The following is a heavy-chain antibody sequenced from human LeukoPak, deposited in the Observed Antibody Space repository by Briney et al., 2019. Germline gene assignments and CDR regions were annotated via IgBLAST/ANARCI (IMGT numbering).Heavy chain of an antibody. V-gene: IGHV4-39*01. CDR2: IYYSGST. Sequence: SETLSLTCTVSGGSISSSSYYRGWIRQPPGKGLEWIGSIYYSGSTYYNPSLKSRVTISVDTSKNQFSLKLSSVTAADTAVYYCARGYYDSSGYYGFDYWGQGTLVTVSS. CDR3: ARGYYDSSGYYGFDY. J-gene: IGHJ4*02. D-gene: IGHD3-22*01. CDR1: GGSISSSSYY.